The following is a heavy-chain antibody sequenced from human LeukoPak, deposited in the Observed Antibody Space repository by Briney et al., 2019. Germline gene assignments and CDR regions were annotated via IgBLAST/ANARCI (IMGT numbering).Heavy chain of an antibody. CDR3: ARRELSYWYFDL. CDR2: VYCSGST. D-gene: IGHD1-7*01. CDR1: GGSISTYY. V-gene: IGHV4-59*08. J-gene: IGHJ2*01. Sequence: SETLSLTCTVSGGSISTYYWSWIRQPPGKGLEWIGYVYCSGSTNYNPSLKSRVTISVDTSKNQFSLKLNSVTAADTAVYYCARRELSYWYFDLWGRSTLVTVSS.